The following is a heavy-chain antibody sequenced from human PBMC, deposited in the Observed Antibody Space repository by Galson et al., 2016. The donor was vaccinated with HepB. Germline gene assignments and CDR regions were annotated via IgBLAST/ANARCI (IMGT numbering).Heavy chain of an antibody. CDR1: GFIFRNYV. Sequence: SLRLSCAASGFIFRNYVMHWVRQAPGNGLEWVSLISGDGSRTNYADSVKGRFTISRDNNRNSLYLQMNSLRTEDTAFYYCARGRTGTLRWGQGTRVTVSS. CDR2: ISGDGSRT. J-gene: IGHJ1*01. CDR3: ARGRTGTLR. D-gene: IGHD1-1*01. V-gene: IGHV3-43*02.